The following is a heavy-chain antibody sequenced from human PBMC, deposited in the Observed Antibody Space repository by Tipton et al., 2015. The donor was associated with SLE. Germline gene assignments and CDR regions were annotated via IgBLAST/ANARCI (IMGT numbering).Heavy chain of an antibody. CDR2: IYYSGST. CDR1: GGSISSYY. Sequence: TLSLTCTVSGGSISSYYWSWIRQPPGKGLEWIGYIYYSGSTNYNPSLKSRVTISVDTSKNQFSLKLSSVTAADTAVYYCLNAAIYSSGEYFQHWGQGTLVTVSS. D-gene: IGHD5-18*01. V-gene: IGHV4-59*12. J-gene: IGHJ1*01. CDR3: LNAAIYSSGEYFQH.